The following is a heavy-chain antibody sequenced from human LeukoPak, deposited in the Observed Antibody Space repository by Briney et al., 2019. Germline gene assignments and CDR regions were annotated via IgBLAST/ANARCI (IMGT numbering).Heavy chain of an antibody. CDR1: GASISSGSYY. Sequence: PSETLSLTCTVSGASISSGSYYWSWIRQPAGKGLEWIGRIYTSGSTNYNPSLKSRVTISVDTSKNQFSLDLTSVTAADTAVYYCATYSDITGSFDYWGQGTLVTVSS. CDR2: IYTSGST. D-gene: IGHD3-22*01. J-gene: IGHJ4*02. CDR3: ATYSDITGSFDY. V-gene: IGHV4-61*02.